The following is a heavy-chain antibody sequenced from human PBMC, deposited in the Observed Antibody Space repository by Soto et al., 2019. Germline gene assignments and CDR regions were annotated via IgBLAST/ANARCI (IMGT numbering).Heavy chain of an antibody. CDR3: ARTVTYFHGSGSSNFDS. V-gene: IGHV1-69*13. CDR2: IIPIFGTA. Sequence: SVKVSCKASGGTFSSYAISWVRQAPGQGLEWMGGIIPIFGTANYAQKFQGRVTITADESTSTAYMELSSLRSEDTAVYYCARTVTYFHGSGSSNFDSWGQGTLVTVSS. D-gene: IGHD3-10*01. CDR1: GGTFSSYA. J-gene: IGHJ4*02.